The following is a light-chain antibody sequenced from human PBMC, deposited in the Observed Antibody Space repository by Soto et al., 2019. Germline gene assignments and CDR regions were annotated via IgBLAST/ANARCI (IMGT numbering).Light chain of an antibody. CDR3: HQRSHWPPT. V-gene: IGKV3-11*01. CDR1: QSVSSY. CDR2: DAS. Sequence: IVLTQSPATLSLSPGERATLSCRASQSVSSYLAWYQQKPGQAPRLLIYDASNRATGIPARFSGSGSGTDFTLTISSLEPEDFAVYYCHQRSHWPPTFGPGTKVDIK. J-gene: IGKJ3*01.